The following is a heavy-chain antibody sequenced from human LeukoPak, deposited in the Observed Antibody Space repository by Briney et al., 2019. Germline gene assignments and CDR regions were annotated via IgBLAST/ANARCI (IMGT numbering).Heavy chain of an antibody. Sequence: GGSLRLSCAASGFTFSSYWMSWVRQAPGKGLEWVANIKQDGSEKYYVESVKGRFTISRDNAKNSLYLQMNSLRAEDTAVYYCAKDPAIFGVVTSDWGQGTLVTVSS. V-gene: IGHV3-7*03. D-gene: IGHD3-3*01. CDR1: GFTFSSYW. J-gene: IGHJ4*02. CDR3: AKDPAIFGVVTSD. CDR2: IKQDGSEK.